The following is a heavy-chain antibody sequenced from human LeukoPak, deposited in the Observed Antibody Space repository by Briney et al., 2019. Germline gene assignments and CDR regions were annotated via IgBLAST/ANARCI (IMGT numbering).Heavy chain of an antibody. J-gene: IGHJ3*02. CDR1: GGSISSSSYY. D-gene: IGHD5-24*01. CDR3: ARRKKLPRAFDI. CDR2: IYYSGST. V-gene: IGHV4-39*01. Sequence: SSETLSLTCTVSGGSISSSSYYWGWIRQPPGKGLEWIGSIYYSGSTYYNPSLKSRVTISVDTSKNQFSLKLSSVTAADTAVYYCARRKKLPRAFDIWGQGTMVTVSS.